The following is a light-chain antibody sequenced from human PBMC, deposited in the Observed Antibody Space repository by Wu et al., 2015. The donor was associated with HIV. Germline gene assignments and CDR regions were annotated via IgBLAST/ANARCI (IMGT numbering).Light chain of an antibody. Sequence: EIVLTQSPGTLSLSPGERAALSCRASQSVGSTFLAWYQQKPGQAPRLLIYATSSRATGIPDRFSGSGSGTDFTLTINRLEPEDFAVYFCQQSGSSPYSFGQGTELEIK. V-gene: IGKV3-20*01. CDR2: ATS. J-gene: IGKJ2*03. CDR3: QQSGSSPYS. CDR1: QSVGSTF.